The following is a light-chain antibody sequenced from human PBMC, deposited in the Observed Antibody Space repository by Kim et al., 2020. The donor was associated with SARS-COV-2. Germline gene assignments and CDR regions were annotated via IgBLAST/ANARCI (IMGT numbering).Light chain of an antibody. CDR1: NLGDKY. J-gene: IGLJ2*01. Sequence: SYELTQPPSVSVSPGQTASITCSGDNLGDKYACWYQQKPGQPPVLVIYQDSKRPSGIPARFSGSHSGNTATLTISGTPAMDEADYYCQAWDSSTVVFG. V-gene: IGLV3-1*01. CDR3: QAWDSSTVV. CDR2: QDS.